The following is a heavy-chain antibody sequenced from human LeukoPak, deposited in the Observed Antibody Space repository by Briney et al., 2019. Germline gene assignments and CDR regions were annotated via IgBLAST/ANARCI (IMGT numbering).Heavy chain of an antibody. D-gene: IGHD4-11*01. V-gene: IGHV3-30*02. Sequence: PGGSLRLSCAVSGFTFSSYGMHWIRQAPGKGLEWVAFIRYDGSNKYYADSVKGRFTISRDNSKNTLSLQMNSLRPEDTAVYYCAKEGYSNYVPDNWGQGPLVTVSS. CDR1: GFTFSSYG. J-gene: IGHJ4*02. CDR3: AKEGYSNYVPDN. CDR2: IRYDGSNK.